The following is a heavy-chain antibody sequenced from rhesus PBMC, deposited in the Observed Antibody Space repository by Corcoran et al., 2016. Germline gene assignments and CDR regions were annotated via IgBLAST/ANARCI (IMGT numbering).Heavy chain of an antibody. J-gene: IGHJ5-2*02. CDR1: GFTVDDYA. Sequence: EVQLVESGGGVVQPGGSLRLSCAASGFTVDDYAMHWVRQAAGKGLEWVSGISWSGGSTYYADSVKGRFTLSRDNAKISLYLHMGSLRAADTALYYCTKERDLDWLLSNHGGGSLDVWGRGVLVTVSS. CDR2: ISWSGGST. CDR3: TKERDLDWLLSNHGGGSLDV. V-gene: IGHV3-201*01. D-gene: IGHD3-3*01.